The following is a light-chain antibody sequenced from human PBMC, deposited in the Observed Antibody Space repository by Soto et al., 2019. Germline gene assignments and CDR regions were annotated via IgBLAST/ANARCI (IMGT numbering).Light chain of an antibody. CDR1: QTISDN. Sequence: EIVMTQSPATLSVSPGERVTLSCRASQTISDNLAWFQQKSGQAPRLLIHGAFKRATGVPDRFSGSGSGTDFTFTISSLQPEDIATYYCQQYDNLLTFGGGTKVEIK. J-gene: IGKJ4*01. V-gene: IGKV3-15*01. CDR3: QQYDNLLT. CDR2: GAF.